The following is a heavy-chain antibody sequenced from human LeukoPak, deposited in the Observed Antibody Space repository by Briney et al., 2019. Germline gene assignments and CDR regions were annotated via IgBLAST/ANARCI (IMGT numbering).Heavy chain of an antibody. V-gene: IGHV3-21*01. CDR2: ISGGSSFI. J-gene: IGHJ4*02. CDR1: GFTFSSYT. D-gene: IGHD3-22*01. Sequence: GGSLRLSCATSGFTFSSYTMNWVRQPPGKGLEWVSSISGGSSFIYYADSLKGRFTISRDNAKDSLFLHVNSLRAEDTAVYYCARGLPHYYDSSGYQLIDYWGQGTLLTVSS. CDR3: ARGLPHYYDSSGYQLIDY.